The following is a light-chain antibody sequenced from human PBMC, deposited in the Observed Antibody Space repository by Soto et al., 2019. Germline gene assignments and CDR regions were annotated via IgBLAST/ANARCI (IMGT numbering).Light chain of an antibody. CDR3: QQYGSSPRT. Sequence: DIVLTQSPDILSLSPGERATLSCRASQNVRTFLAWYQQKPGQAPRLLISDASYRATGIPPRFSGSGSGTDFTLTISSLEPEDVAVYYCQQYGSSPRTFGQGTKVDIK. J-gene: IGKJ1*01. CDR2: DAS. V-gene: IGKV3-11*01. CDR1: QNVRTF.